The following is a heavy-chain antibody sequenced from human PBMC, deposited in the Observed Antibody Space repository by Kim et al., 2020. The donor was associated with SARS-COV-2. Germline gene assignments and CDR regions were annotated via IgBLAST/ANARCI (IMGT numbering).Heavy chain of an antibody. J-gene: IGHJ4*02. CDR2: IYYSGST. V-gene: IGHV4-39*01. CDR1: GGSISSSSYY. CDR3: ARHGKGWELLPVDY. D-gene: IGHD1-26*01. Sequence: SETLSLTCTVSGGSISSSSYYWGWIRQPPGKGLEWIGSIYYSGSTYYNPSLKSRVTISVDTSKNQFSLKLSSVTAADTAVYYCARHGKGWELLPVDYWGQGTLVTVSS.